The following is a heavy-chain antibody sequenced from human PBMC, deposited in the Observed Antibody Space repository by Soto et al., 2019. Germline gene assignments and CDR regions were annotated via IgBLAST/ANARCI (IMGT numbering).Heavy chain of an antibody. Sequence: SETLSLTCAVSGGSTSSGGTGSYWTWIRQLPGKGLEWIGYIYYTGNTYYNPSLKSRPTISIDTSENQFSLKLTSVTAADTAVYFCASGHDAYKVRYWGQGTLVTVSS. CDR1: GGSTSSGGTGSY. CDR3: ASGHDAYKVRY. CDR2: IYYTGNT. J-gene: IGHJ4*02. D-gene: IGHD1-1*01. V-gene: IGHV4-31*11.